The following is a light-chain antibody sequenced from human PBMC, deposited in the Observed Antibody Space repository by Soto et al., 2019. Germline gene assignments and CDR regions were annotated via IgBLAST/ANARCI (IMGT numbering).Light chain of an antibody. CDR3: QQTYSRHTWT. V-gene: IGKV1-39*01. Sequence: DVHMTQSPSSLSASVGDMVTITGRASQRISNYLNWYQQRPGKAPSLIIYAAYTLQRGVPSRFSGSGSGTDFTLTINSVQTEDFAIYYCQQTYSRHTWTCGQGTKVDIK. CDR1: QRISNY. J-gene: IGKJ1*01. CDR2: AAY.